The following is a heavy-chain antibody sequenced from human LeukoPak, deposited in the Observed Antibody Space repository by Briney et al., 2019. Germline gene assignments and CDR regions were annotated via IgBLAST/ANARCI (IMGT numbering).Heavy chain of an antibody. CDR2: IYHSGGT. CDR3: ARDRERWLFSY. Sequence: SETLSLTCAVSGYSISSGYYWGWIRQPPGKGLEWIGTIYHSGGTYYNPSLKSRLTISLDTSKNQFYLKLTSVTAADTAVYYCARDRERWLFSYWGQGTLVTVSS. CDR1: GYSISSGYY. V-gene: IGHV4-38-2*02. J-gene: IGHJ4*02. D-gene: IGHD3-22*01.